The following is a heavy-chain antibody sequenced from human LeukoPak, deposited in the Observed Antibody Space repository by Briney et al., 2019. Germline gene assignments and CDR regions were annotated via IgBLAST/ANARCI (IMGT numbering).Heavy chain of an antibody. Sequence: PGGSLRLSCAASGFTFSNYAMHWVRQAPGKGLEWVAVISYDGSNKYYADSVKGRFTISRDNSKNTLYLQMNSLRAEDTAVYYCARDRGGYCSGGSCFPGYWFDPWGQGTLVTVSS. V-gene: IGHV3-30-3*01. D-gene: IGHD2-15*01. J-gene: IGHJ5*02. CDR1: GFTFSNYA. CDR3: ARDRGGYCSGGSCFPGYWFDP. CDR2: ISYDGSNK.